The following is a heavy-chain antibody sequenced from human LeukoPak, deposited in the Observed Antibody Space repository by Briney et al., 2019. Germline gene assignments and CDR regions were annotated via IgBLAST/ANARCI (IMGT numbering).Heavy chain of an antibody. CDR1: GFTFSSYG. J-gene: IGHJ5*02. Sequence: GRSLRLSCAASGFTFSSYGMHWVRQAPGKGLEWVAVIWYDGSNKYYVDSVKGRFTISRDNAKNSLYLQMNSLRAEDTAVYYCAREGRGLIVGATRNWFDPWGQGTLVTVSS. V-gene: IGHV3-33*01. CDR2: IWYDGSNK. D-gene: IGHD1-26*01. CDR3: AREGRGLIVGATRNWFDP.